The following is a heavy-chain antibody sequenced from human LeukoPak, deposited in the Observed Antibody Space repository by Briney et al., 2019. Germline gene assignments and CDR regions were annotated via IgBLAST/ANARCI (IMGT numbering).Heavy chain of an antibody. CDR2: IYSGGRT. J-gene: IGHJ6*03. CDR1: GFTVSSNY. V-gene: IGHV3-53*01. Sequence: PGGSLRLSCAASGFTVSSNYMTWVRQAPGKGLEWVSVIYSGGRTYYADSVKGRFIISRDNSKNTLYLQMNSLRAEDTAVYYCARVYYGSGSLHYYYYMDVWGKGTTVTISS. CDR3: ARVYYGSGSLHYYYYMDV. D-gene: IGHD3-10*01.